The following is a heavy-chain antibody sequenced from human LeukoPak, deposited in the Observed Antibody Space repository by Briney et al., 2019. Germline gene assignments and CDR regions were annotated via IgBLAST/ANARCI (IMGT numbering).Heavy chain of an antibody. CDR3: AKTLGAYSSGCDY. D-gene: IGHD6-19*01. J-gene: IGHJ4*02. V-gene: IGHV3-30*18. CDR2: ISYDGSNK. CDR1: GFSFSSYA. Sequence: GGSLRLSCAASGFSFSSYAMSWVRQAPGKGLEWVAVISYDGSNKYYADSVKGRFTISRDNSKNTLYLQMNSLRAEDTAVYYCAKTLGAYSSGCDYWGQGTLVTVSS.